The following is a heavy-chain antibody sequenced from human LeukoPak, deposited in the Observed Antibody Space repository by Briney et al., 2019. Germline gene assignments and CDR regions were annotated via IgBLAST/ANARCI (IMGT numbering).Heavy chain of an antibody. D-gene: IGHD4-23*01. CDR1: GDSVSRNSAA. CDR3: ARGYGGNGDWFDP. Sequence: SQTLSLTCDISGDSVSRNSAAWNWIRQSPSRGLEWLGRTYYRSKWYNDYAVSVKGRVTINPDTSKNQFSLQLNFVTPEDTAVYYCARGYGGNGDWFDPWGQGTLVTVSS. V-gene: IGHV6-1*01. J-gene: IGHJ5*02. CDR2: TYYRSKWYN.